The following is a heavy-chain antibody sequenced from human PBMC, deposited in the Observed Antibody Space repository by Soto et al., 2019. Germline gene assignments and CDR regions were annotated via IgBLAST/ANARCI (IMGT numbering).Heavy chain of an antibody. CDR1: GGSSSGYY. J-gene: IGHJ6*02. V-gene: IGHV4-34*02. D-gene: IGHD6-13*01. CDR2: INHRGST. Sequence: QVQLQHWGAGLLKPSETLSLTCAVYGGSSSGYYWSWIRQPPGKGLEWIGEINHRGSTNYNPSLKSRVTISVDTSKNQFSLKLSSVTAADTAVYYCARGFIAPHYYYGLDVWGQGTTVTVSS. CDR3: ARGFIAPHYYYGLDV.